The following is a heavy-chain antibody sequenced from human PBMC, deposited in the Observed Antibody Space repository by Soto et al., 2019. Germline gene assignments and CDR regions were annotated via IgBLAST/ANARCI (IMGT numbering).Heavy chain of an antibody. D-gene: IGHD1-7*01. CDR1: GFSFSSDS. CDR2: ISSSGSFM. Sequence: GGSLRLSCAASGFSFSSDSMAWVRQAPGKGLEWVSSISSSGSFMNYADSVKGRFTISRDNARNSLYLQMSGLKDEDTAVYYCARDPPTGTTLDWVDSWGQGTLVTVSS. V-gene: IGHV3-21*01. J-gene: IGHJ5*01. CDR3: ARDPPTGTTLDWVDS.